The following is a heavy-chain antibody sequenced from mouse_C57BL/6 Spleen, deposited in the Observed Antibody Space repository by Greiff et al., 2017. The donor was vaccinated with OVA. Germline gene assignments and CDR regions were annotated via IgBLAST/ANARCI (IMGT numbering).Heavy chain of an antibody. Sequence: QLQQPGAELVKPGASVKLSCKASGYTFTSYWMHWVKQRPGQGLEWIGMIHPNSGSTNYNEKFKSKATLTVDKSSSTAYMQLSSLTSEDSAVYYCAREGYYGSSYGWFAYWGQGTLVTVSA. CDR2: IHPNSGST. J-gene: IGHJ3*01. V-gene: IGHV1-64*01. CDR3: AREGYYGSSYGWFAY. CDR1: GYTFTSYW. D-gene: IGHD1-1*01.